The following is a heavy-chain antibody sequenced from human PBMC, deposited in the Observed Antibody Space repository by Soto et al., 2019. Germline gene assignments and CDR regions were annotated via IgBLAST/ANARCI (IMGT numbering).Heavy chain of an antibody. D-gene: IGHD6-13*01. CDR3: ARDGYIAAGGKVTYNGLDV. CDR2: ISAYNGNT. CDR1: GYTFTSYG. J-gene: IGHJ6*02. V-gene: IGHV1-18*01. Sequence: QVQMVQSGTEVKKPGASVKVSCKASGYTFTSYGLSWVRQAPGQGLEWMGWISAYNGNTKYAQKFQGRVTMTTDTPTSTAYTEVRSVRSDDTAVYYCARDGYIAAGGKVTYNGLDVWGQGTTVTVSS.